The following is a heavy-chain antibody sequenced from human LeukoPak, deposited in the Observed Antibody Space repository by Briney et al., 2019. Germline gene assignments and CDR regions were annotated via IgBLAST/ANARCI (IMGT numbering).Heavy chain of an antibody. CDR3: ATGDSIAVAVEYFHH. CDR1: GGIFSSYA. CDR2: IIPILGKA. V-gene: IGHV1-69*10. J-gene: IGHJ1*01. Sequence: GASVKVSCKAFGGIFSSYAFSWVRQAPGQGLEWMGGIIPILGKASYAQKFQGRVTITADESTSTAYMELSSLRSEDTAVYYCATGDSIAVAVEYFHHWGQGTLVTVSS. D-gene: IGHD6-19*01.